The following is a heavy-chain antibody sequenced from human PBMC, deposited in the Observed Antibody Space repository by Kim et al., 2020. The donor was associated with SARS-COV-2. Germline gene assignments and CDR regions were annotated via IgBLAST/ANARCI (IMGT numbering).Heavy chain of an antibody. D-gene: IGHD1-7*01. V-gene: IGHV4-39*01. CDR3: ARQCPNWNYEEAWYFDL. Sequence: LKGRDTISVDTSKNQFSLKLSSVTAADTAVYYCARQCPNWNYEEAWYFDLWGRGTLVTVSS. J-gene: IGHJ2*01.